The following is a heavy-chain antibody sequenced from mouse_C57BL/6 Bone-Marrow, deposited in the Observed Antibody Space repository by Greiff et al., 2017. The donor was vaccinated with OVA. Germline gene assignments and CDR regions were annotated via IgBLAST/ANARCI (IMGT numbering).Heavy chain of an antibody. J-gene: IGHJ4*01. D-gene: IGHD2-3*01. CDR1: GFTFSDYG. Sequence: EVKVEESGGGLVKPGGSLKLSCAASGFTFSDYGMHWVRQAPEKGLEWVAYISSGSSTFYYADTVKGRVTISRDNAKNTLFLQLTSLRAEDTAMYYCARRWLLPYAMDYWGQGTSVTVSS. CDR3: ARRWLLPYAMDY. CDR2: ISSGSSTF. V-gene: IGHV5-17*01.